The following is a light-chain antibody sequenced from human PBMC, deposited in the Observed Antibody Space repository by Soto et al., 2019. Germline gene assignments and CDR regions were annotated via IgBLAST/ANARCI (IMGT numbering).Light chain of an antibody. CDR1: GSDLAIYNY. V-gene: IGLV2-14*01. Sequence: QSALTQPASVSGSPGQSITISCTGTGSDLAIYNYVSWYQRQPGKAPKLMIYQVTNRPSGVSNRFSGSRSGNTASLTISGLQAEDEADYYCSSYTDSSNYVFGTGTKVTVL. CDR3: SSYTDSSNYV. J-gene: IGLJ1*01. CDR2: QVT.